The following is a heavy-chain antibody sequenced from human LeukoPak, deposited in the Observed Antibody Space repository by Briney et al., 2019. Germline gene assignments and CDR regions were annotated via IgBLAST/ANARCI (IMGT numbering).Heavy chain of an antibody. D-gene: IGHD6-19*01. CDR3: ARDRRYSSGWYPYFDY. V-gene: IGHV1-18*01. J-gene: IGHJ4*02. CDR1: GYTLTSYG. CDR2: ISAYNGNT. Sequence: ASVKVSCKASGYTLTSYGISWVRQAPGQGLEWMGWISAYNGNTNYAQKLQGRVTMTTDTSTSTAYMELRSLRSDDTAVYYCARDRRYSSGWYPYFDYWGQGTLVTVSS.